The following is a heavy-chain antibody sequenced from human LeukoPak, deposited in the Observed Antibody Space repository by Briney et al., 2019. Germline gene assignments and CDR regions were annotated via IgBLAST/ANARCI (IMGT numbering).Heavy chain of an antibody. CDR1: GFTFSSYG. D-gene: IGHD2-15*01. Sequence: GGSLRLSCAASGFTFSSYGMHWVRQAPGKGLEWVAVISYDRSNKYYADSVKGRFTISRDNSKNTLYLQMNSLRAEDTAVYYCAKDGAVVVAAGLDYWGQGTLVTVSS. V-gene: IGHV3-30*18. CDR3: AKDGAVVVAAGLDY. CDR2: ISYDRSNK. J-gene: IGHJ4*02.